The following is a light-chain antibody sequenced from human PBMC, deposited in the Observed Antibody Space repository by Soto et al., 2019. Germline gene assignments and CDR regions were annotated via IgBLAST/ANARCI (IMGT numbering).Light chain of an antibody. CDR2: GAS. CDR3: QQYGSSPPIT. J-gene: IGKJ5*01. Sequence: EIMLTQSPGTLSLSQGERATLSCRASQSVSSSDLAWYQQKPGQAPRLLICGASSRATGIPDRFSGSGSGTDFTLTISRLEPEDFAVYYCQQYGSSPPITFGQGTRLEIK. CDR1: QSVSSSD. V-gene: IGKV3-20*01.